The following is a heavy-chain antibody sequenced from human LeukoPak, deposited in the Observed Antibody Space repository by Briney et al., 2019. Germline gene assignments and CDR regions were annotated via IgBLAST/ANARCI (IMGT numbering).Heavy chain of an antibody. V-gene: IGHV1-46*01. J-gene: IGHJ4*02. Sequence: GASVKVSCKASGYTFTSYYVHWVRQSPGQGLEWMGIINPSGGSASYAQKFQGRVTMTRDTSTSTVYMELSSLRSEDTAVYYCARVGYSNSYDYWGQGTLVTVSS. D-gene: IGHD4-11*01. CDR1: GYTFTSYY. CDR2: INPSGGSA. CDR3: ARVGYSNSYDY.